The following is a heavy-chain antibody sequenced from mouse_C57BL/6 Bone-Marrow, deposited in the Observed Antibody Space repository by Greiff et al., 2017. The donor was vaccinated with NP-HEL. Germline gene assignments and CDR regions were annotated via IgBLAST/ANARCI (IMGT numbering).Heavy chain of an antibody. CDR1: GFTFSSYA. D-gene: IGHD2-1*01. V-gene: IGHV5-4*03. CDR2: ISDGGSYT. CDR3: AFYPHY. J-gene: IGHJ4*01. Sequence: DVKLVESGGGLVKPGGSLKLSCAASGFTFSSYAMSWVRQTPEKRLEWVATISDGGSYTYYPDNVKGRFTISRDNAKNNLYLQMSHLKSEDTAMYYCAFYPHYWGQGTSVTVSS.